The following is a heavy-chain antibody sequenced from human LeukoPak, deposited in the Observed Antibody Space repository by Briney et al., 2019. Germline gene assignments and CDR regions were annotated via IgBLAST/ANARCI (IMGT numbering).Heavy chain of an antibody. CDR1: GITLSNYG. V-gene: IGHV3-23*01. Sequence: GGSLRLSCAVSGITLSNYGMSWVRQAPGKGLEWVAGFSGSGGSTNYAQSVKGRFTISRDNPKNALSLQMISLRAEDTAVYFCAKRGVVIRVILVGFHKEAYYFDSWGRGALVTVSS. D-gene: IGHD3-22*01. CDR3: AKRGVVIRVILVGFHKEAYYFDS. CDR2: FSGSGGST. J-gene: IGHJ4*02.